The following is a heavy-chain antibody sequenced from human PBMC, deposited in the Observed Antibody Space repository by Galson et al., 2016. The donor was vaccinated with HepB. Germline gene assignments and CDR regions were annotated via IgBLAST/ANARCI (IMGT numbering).Heavy chain of an antibody. CDR1: GFIFSTYW. Sequence: SLRLSCAASGFIFSTYWMNWVRQAPGKGLEWVANIKQDGSEKSCEDSVKGRFTISRDNAKNSLYLQMNSLRVEDTAVYYCVRSHYDFWTGYSFDFWGQGTLVTVSS. CDR3: VRSHYDFWTGYSFDF. CDR2: IKQDGSEK. V-gene: IGHV3-7*03. J-gene: IGHJ4*02. D-gene: IGHD3-3*01.